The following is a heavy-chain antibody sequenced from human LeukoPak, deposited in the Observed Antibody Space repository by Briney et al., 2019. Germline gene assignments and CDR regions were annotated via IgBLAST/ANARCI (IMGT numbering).Heavy chain of an antibody. Sequence: SETLSLTCTVSGGSISSGDYYWSWIRQPPGKGLEWIGYIYYNVSTYYNPSLKSRVTISVDTSKNQFSLKLSSVTAADTAVYYCARTSLGGAWFDPWGQGTLVTVSS. V-gene: IGHV4-30-4*08. J-gene: IGHJ5*02. D-gene: IGHD3-10*01. CDR1: GGSISSGDYY. CDR3: ARTSLGGAWFDP. CDR2: IYYNVST.